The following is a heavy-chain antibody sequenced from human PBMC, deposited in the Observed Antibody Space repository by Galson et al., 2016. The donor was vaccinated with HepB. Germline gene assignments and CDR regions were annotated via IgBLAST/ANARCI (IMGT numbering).Heavy chain of an antibody. J-gene: IGHJ6*03. CDR3: ARERTNLYYIGI. CDR1: GFTFSSFW. V-gene: IGHV3-7*03. Sequence: SLRLSCAASGFTFSSFWMTWVRQAPGKGLEWVANIKQDGSEKYYVDSVKGRFTISRDNAKNSLYLQMNSLRAEDTAVYYCARERTNLYYIGIWGKGTTVTVSS. CDR2: IKQDGSEK. D-gene: IGHD1-14*01.